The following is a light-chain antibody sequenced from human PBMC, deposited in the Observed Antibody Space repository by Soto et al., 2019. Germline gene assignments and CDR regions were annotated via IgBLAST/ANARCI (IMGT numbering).Light chain of an antibody. V-gene: IGKV3-15*01. CDR2: GAS. CDR3: QQYNNWPWT. J-gene: IGKJ1*01. CDR1: QSVSNK. Sequence: EIVMTQSPATLSVSPGERATLSCRASQSVSNKLAWYQQKPGQAPRLLIYGASTRATGIPARFSGTGSGTEFTLTISSLQSEDFAAYYCQQYNNWPWTFGQGNKVEIK.